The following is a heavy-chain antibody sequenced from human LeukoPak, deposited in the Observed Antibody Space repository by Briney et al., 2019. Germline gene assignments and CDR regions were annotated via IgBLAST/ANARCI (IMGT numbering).Heavy chain of an antibody. V-gene: IGHV1-18*01. CDR1: GYTFTSYG. Sequence: GASVKVSYKASGYTFTSYGISWVRQAPGQGLEWMGWISAYNGNTNYAQKLQGRVTMTTDTSTSTAYKELRSLRSDDTAVYYCARDRTIFGVVMLWFDPWGQGTLVTVSS. CDR3: ARDRTIFGVVMLWFDP. J-gene: IGHJ5*02. D-gene: IGHD3-3*01. CDR2: ISAYNGNT.